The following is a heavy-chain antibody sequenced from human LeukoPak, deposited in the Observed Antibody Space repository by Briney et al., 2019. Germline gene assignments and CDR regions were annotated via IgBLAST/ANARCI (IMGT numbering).Heavy chain of an antibody. CDR2: INHSGST. J-gene: IGHJ5*02. Sequence: ASETLSLTCAVHGGSFSGYYWSWIRQPPGKGLEWIGEINHSGSTNYNPSLKSRVTISVDTSKNQFSLKLSSATAADTAVYYCARGVRSSSSSGLLFSDWFDPWGQGTLVTVSS. V-gene: IGHV4-34*01. CDR3: ARGVRSSSSSGLLFSDWFDP. D-gene: IGHD6-6*01. CDR1: GGSFSGYY.